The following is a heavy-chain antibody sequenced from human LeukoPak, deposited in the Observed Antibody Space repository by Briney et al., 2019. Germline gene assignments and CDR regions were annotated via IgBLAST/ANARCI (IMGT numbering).Heavy chain of an antibody. CDR3: ARGPSRIAAAGTPPTPHYYGMDV. Sequence: SETLSLTCTVSGGSISSSSYYWGWIRQPPGKGLEWIGSIYYSGSTYYNPSLKSRVTISVDTSKNQFSLKLSSVTAADTAVYYCARGPSRIAAAGTPPTPHYYGMDVWGQGTTVTVSS. J-gene: IGHJ6*02. D-gene: IGHD6-13*01. V-gene: IGHV4-39*01. CDR1: GGSISSSSYY. CDR2: IYYSGST.